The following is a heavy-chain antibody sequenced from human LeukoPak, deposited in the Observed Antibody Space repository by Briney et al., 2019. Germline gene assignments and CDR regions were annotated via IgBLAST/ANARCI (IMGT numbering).Heavy chain of an antibody. CDR1: GGTFSSYA. CDR3: AREATEHNDFWSGYSTHFDY. V-gene: IGHV1-69*13. D-gene: IGHD3-3*01. Sequence: GASVKVSCKASGGTFSSYAISRVRQAPGQGLEWMGGIIPIFGTANYAQKFQGRVTITADESTSTAYMELSSLRSEDTAVYYCAREATEHNDFWSGYSTHFDYWGQGTLVTVSS. CDR2: IIPIFGTA. J-gene: IGHJ4*02.